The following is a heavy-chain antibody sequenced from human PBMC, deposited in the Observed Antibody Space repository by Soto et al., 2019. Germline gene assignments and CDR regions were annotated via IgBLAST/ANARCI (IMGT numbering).Heavy chain of an antibody. CDR3: ARVPTGRHDAFDI. V-gene: IGHV3-64*01. CDR1: GFTFSSYA. J-gene: IGHJ3*02. CDR2: ISSNGGST. Sequence: GGSLRLSCAASGFTFSSYAMHWVRQAPGKGLEYVSAISSNGGSTYYANSVKGRFTISRDNSKNTLYLQMGSLRAEDMAVYYCARVPTGRHDAFDIWGQGTMVTVSS.